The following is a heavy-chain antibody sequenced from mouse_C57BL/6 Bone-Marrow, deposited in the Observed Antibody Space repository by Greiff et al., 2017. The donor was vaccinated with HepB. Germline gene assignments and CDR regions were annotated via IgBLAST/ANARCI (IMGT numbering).Heavy chain of an antibody. CDR3: ARYIRNWDSYYFDY. J-gene: IGHJ2*01. CDR2: IRNKANGYTT. Sequence: EVMLVESGGGLVQPGGSLSLSCAASGFTFTDYYMSWVRQPPGKALEWLGFIRNKANGYTTEYSASVKGRFTISRDNSQSILYLQMNALRAEDSATYYCARYIRNWDSYYFDYWGQGTTLTVSS. D-gene: IGHD4-1*01. V-gene: IGHV7-3*01. CDR1: GFTFTDYY.